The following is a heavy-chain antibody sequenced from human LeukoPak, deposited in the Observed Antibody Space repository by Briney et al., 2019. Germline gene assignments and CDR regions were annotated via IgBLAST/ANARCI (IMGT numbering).Heavy chain of an antibody. CDR1: GFTFSSYA. Sequence: PGGSLRLSCAASGFTFSSYAMSWVRQAPGKGLEWVSAISGSGGSTYYADSVKGRFTISRDNSKNTPYLQMNSLRAEDTAVYYCAKDGLYGSSSPNWFDPWGQGTLVTVSS. CDR3: AKDGLYGSSSPNWFDP. CDR2: ISGSGGST. V-gene: IGHV3-23*01. J-gene: IGHJ5*02. D-gene: IGHD6-13*01.